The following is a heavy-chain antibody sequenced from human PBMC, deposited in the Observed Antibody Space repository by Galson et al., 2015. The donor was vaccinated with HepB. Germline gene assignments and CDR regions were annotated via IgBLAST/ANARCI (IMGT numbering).Heavy chain of an antibody. V-gene: IGHV3-30-3*01. D-gene: IGHD6-13*01. CDR1: GFTFSSYA. CDR3: ARDSSSWYLISFTDY. J-gene: IGHJ4*02. Sequence: SLRLSCAASGFTFSSYAMHWVRQAPGKGLEWVAVISYDGSNKYYADSVKGRFTISRDNSKNTLYLQMNSLRAEDTAVYYCARDSSSWYLISFTDYWGQGTLVTVSS. CDR2: ISYDGSNK.